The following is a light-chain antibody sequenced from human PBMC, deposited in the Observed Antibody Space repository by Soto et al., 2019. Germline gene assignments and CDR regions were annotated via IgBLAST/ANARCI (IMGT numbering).Light chain of an antibody. CDR1: QSVSNF. Sequence: EIVLTQSPATLSLSPGQRATLSCTASQSVSNFLAWYQQKPGQALRLLIYDVSYRATGVPARFSGSGSGTDFTLTSSSLDPEDFAVYYCQQRSNWITFGQGTRLEIK. CDR3: QQRSNWIT. J-gene: IGKJ5*01. CDR2: DVS. V-gene: IGKV3-11*01.